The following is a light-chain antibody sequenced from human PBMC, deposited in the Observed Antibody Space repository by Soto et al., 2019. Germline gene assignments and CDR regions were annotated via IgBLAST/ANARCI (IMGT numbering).Light chain of an antibody. J-gene: IGKJ4*01. CDR1: QSVSSN. CDR2: GAS. CDR3: QQYNNWPLT. V-gene: IGKV3-15*01. Sequence: EIVMTQSPATLSVSPGERATLSCMASQSVSSNLAWYQQKPGQAPRLLIYGASTRATGIPARFSGSGSGTEFTLNISSLQSEDFAVYYCQQYNNWPLTFGGGTKVEIK.